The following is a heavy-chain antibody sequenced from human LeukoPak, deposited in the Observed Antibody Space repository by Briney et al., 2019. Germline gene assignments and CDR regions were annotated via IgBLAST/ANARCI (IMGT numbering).Heavy chain of an antibody. D-gene: IGHD6-19*01. CDR1: GGSISSSSYY. J-gene: IGHJ4*02. CDR3: ARDEGGWRGGFDY. V-gene: IGHV4-39*07. CDR2: IYHSGST. Sequence: SETLSLTCTVSGGSISSSSYYWGWIRQPPGKGLEWIGSIYHSGSTYYNPSLKSRVTISVDTSKNQFSLKLSSVTAADTAVYYCARDEGGWRGGFDYWGQGTLVTVSS.